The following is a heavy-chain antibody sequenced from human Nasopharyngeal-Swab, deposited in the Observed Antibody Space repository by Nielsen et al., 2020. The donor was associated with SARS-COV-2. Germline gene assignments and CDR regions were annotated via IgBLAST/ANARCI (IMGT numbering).Heavy chain of an antibody. CDR3: ATRLRSSYYFDS. CDR1: GGSISSDSYY. D-gene: IGHD4-17*01. CDR2: ISYSGVT. Sequence: SETLSLTCTVSGGSISSDSYYWSWIRQPPGKGLEWIGYISYSGVTYSNPSLKSRLTISLDTSKSQFSLSLNSVTAADTAVYFCATRLRSSYYFDSWGQGTLVTVSS. J-gene: IGHJ4*02. V-gene: IGHV4-30-4*01.